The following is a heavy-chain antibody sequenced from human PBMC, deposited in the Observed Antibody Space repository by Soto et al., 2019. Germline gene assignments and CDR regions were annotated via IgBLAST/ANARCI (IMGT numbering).Heavy chain of an antibody. V-gene: IGHV1-69*02. CDR1: GGTVGSYT. CDR3: AKAGDYGDYEDWVDP. J-gene: IGHJ5*02. CDR2: IIPMVGIV. Sequence: QVHLVQSGAEVKKPGSSVKFSCKASGGTVGSYTISWVRHAPGPGLEWMGRIIPMVGIVNYAQKFPGRGTITADYSTSAAYMELSSLRSDDTAIYYCAKAGDYGDYEDWVDPWGQGTLVTVAS. D-gene: IGHD4-17*01.